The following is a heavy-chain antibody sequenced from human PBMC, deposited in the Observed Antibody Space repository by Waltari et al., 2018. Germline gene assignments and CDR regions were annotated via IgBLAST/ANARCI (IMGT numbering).Heavy chain of an antibody. V-gene: IGHV4-39*07. CDR1: GGSIRSTNFY. CDR3: ARLGKELGAPDY. Sequence: QLQLQESGPGLVKPSESLSLTCTVSGGSIRSTNFYWGWIRQPPGKGLEWIGTMHVYGSTSYNPSLKSGATIPGDTSKNEFSLKLNSVTAADAAVYYCARLGKELGAPDYWGQGTLVTVSS. J-gene: IGHJ4*02. CDR2: MHVYGST. D-gene: IGHD3-16*01.